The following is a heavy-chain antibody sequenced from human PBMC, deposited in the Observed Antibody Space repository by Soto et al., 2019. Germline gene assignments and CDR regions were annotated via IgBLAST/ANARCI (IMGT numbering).Heavy chain of an antibody. CDR3: ARSSHLDYLSLPFDY. D-gene: IGHD4-17*01. CDR1: GYTFTNFA. Sequence: QVQLMQSGAEVKKPGASVRVSCKASGYTFTNFAINWVRQAPGQGPQWMGWIRPYNGNTKYAQGLQGRVTMTTDTSTTTAFMELRSLRSDDTALYYCARSSHLDYLSLPFDYWGQGTPVTVSS. V-gene: IGHV1-18*01. CDR2: IRPYNGNT. J-gene: IGHJ4*02.